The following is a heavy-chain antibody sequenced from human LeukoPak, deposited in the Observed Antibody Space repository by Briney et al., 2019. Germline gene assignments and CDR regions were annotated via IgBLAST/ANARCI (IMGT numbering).Heavy chain of an antibody. Sequence: GASVKVSCKASGYTFTGYYMHWVRQAPGQGLEWMGWINPNSGGTNYAQKFQGRVTMTRDTSISTAYMELSRLRSDDTAVYYCARSNYYDSSGYSNSLDYWGQGTLVTVSS. CDR2: INPNSGGT. CDR3: ARSNYYDSSGYSNSLDY. J-gene: IGHJ4*02. V-gene: IGHV1-2*02. D-gene: IGHD3-22*01. CDR1: GYTFTGYY.